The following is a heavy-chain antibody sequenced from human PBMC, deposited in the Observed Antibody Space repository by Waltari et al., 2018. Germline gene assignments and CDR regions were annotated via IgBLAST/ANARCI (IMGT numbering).Heavy chain of an antibody. CDR2: IYYSGNT. D-gene: IGHD2-21*02. V-gene: IGHV4-39*01. CDR1: GGSISSTNYY. J-gene: IGHJ5*02. Sequence: QLRLQESGPGLVKPSDTLSLTCPVSGGSISSTNYYWGWIRQPPGKGLEWIGSIYYSGNTYYNPSLKSRVTMSADTSKNQFSLKLSSVTAADTAVYYCARHQDWVVVSATWFDPWGQGTLVTVSS. CDR3: ARHQDWVVVSATWFDP.